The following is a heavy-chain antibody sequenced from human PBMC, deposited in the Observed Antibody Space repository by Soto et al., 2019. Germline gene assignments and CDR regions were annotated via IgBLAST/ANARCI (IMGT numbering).Heavy chain of an antibody. V-gene: IGHV3-74*01. CDR3: GRDGSYRFDY. CDR2: INTDGSSS. Sequence: GGSLRLSCAASGFTFSNYWMHWVRQAPGKGLVWVSRINTDGSSSNYADSVKGRFTISRDNAKNTLYLQMNSLRAEDTAVYYCGRDGSYRFDYWGQGTQVTVSS. CDR1: GFTFSNYW. D-gene: IGHD3-16*02. J-gene: IGHJ4*02.